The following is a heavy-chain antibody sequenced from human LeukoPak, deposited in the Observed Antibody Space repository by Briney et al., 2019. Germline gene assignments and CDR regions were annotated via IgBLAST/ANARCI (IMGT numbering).Heavy chain of an antibody. V-gene: IGHV4-59*12. J-gene: IGHJ4*02. Sequence: PSETLSLTCTVSGVSISSYYWSWIRQPPGKGLEWIGYIYYSGSTNYNPSLRSRVTISVDTSKNQFSLKLSSVTAADTAVYYCARGGYYDSSGYYYLPDYWGQGTLVTVSS. CDR1: GVSISSYY. CDR2: IYYSGST. CDR3: ARGGYYDSSGYYYLPDY. D-gene: IGHD3-22*01.